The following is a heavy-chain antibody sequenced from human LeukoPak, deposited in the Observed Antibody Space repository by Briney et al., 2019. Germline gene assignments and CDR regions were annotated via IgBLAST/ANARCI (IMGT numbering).Heavy chain of an antibody. V-gene: IGHV1-8*01. CDR1: GYTFTSYD. CDR2: INPNSGNT. Sequence: ASVKVSCKASGYTFTSYDINWVRQATGQGLEWMGWINPNSGNTGYARKFQGRVTMTRNTSISTAYMELSSLRSEDTAVYYCARAQGYDSSGYYRDYWGQGTLVTVSS. CDR3: ARAQGYDSSGYYRDY. D-gene: IGHD3-22*01. J-gene: IGHJ4*02.